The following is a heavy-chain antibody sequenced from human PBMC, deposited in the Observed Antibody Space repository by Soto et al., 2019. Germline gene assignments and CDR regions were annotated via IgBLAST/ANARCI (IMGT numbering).Heavy chain of an antibody. D-gene: IGHD5-12*01. CDR1: GNSLSEFA. V-gene: IGHV1-24*01. J-gene: IGHJ4*02. CDR2: FDPEDGET. Sequence: QVQLVQSGAEVKKPGASVKVSCKVSGNSLSEFAMHWVRQAPGRGLEWMGGFDPEDGETIYAQRFQGRVTMTEDTSTDTAYMELSSLRSEDTAVYYFVTDLGGRWQLLSGDDYWGQGTLVTVSS. CDR3: VTDLGGRWQLLSGDDY.